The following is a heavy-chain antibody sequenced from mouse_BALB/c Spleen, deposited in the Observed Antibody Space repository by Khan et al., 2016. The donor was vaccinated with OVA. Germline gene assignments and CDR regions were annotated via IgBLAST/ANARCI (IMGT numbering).Heavy chain of an antibody. CDR1: GYSITSGYV. Sequence: EVQLQESGPGLVKPSQSLSLTCTATGYSITSGYVRYWNRQFPGNKLEWMGYISYSGSTNYNPTLKSRISITRDTSKNQFFLQLNSVTTEDTATYYCARMARIKYWGQGTTLTVSS. V-gene: IGHV3-2*02. CDR3: ARMARIKY. J-gene: IGHJ2*01. CDR2: ISYSGST. D-gene: IGHD3-3*01.